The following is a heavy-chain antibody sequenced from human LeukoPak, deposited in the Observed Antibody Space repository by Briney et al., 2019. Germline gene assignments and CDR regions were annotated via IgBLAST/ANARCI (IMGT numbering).Heavy chain of an antibody. CDR3: ARDHRIAARPDALDI. J-gene: IGHJ3*02. CDR1: GFTFSSYW. Sequence: PGGSLRLSCAASGFTFSSYWMSWVRQAPGKGLEWVANIKQDGSEKYYVDSVKGRFTISRDNAKNSLYLQMNSLRAEDTAVYYCARDHRIAARPDALDIWGQGTMVTVSS. D-gene: IGHD6-6*01. CDR2: IKQDGSEK. V-gene: IGHV3-7*01.